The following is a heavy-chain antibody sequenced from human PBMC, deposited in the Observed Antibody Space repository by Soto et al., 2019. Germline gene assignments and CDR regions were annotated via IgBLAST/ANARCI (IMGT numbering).Heavy chain of an antibody. V-gene: IGHV4-31*03. D-gene: IGHD3-22*01. Sequence: SETLSLTCTVSGGSISSGGYYWSWIRQHPGKGLEWIGYIYYSGSTYYNPSLKSRVTISVDTSKNQFSLKLSSVTAADTAVYYCARDQRIVGRNYYYYGMDVRGQGTTVTVSS. CDR2: IYYSGST. CDR1: GGSISSGGYY. CDR3: ARDQRIVGRNYYYYGMDV. J-gene: IGHJ6*02.